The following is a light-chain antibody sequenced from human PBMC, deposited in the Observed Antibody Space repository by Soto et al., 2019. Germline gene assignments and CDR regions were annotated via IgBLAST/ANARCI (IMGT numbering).Light chain of an antibody. J-gene: IGLJ1*01. CDR2: EVS. V-gene: IGLV2-14*01. Sequence: QSVLTQPASVSGSTGQSITISCTGTSSDVGGYNYVSWYQQHPGKAPKLMIYEVSNRPSGVSNRFSGSKSGNTASLTISGLQAEDAADYYCSSYTSSSTYVFGTGTKLTVL. CDR1: SSDVGGYNY. CDR3: SSYTSSSTYV.